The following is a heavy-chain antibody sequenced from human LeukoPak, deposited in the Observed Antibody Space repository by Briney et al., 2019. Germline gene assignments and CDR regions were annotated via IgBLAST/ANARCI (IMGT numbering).Heavy chain of an antibody. V-gene: IGHV1-18*01. CDR2: ISAYNGNT. J-gene: IGHJ4*02. CDR3: ARLSYGSGSYYNAD. CDR1: GYTFTSYG. Sequence: ASVKVSCKASGYTFTSYGISWVREAPGQGLEWMGWISAYNGNTNYAQKLQGRVTMTTDTSTSTAYMELRSLRSDDTAVYYCARLSYGSGSYYNADWGQETLVTVSS. D-gene: IGHD3-10*01.